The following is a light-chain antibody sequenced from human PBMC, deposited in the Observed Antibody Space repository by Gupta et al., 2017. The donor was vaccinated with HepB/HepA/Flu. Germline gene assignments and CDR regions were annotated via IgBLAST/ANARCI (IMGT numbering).Light chain of an antibody. CDR1: QSVSSN. CDR3: QQYKDGPIA. V-gene: IGKV3-15*01. Sequence: VMTQSPATLSVSPGERATLSCRASQSVSSNLAWYQHKPGQAPRLLIYGASTRDTGVPARFSGSGSGTEFTRSITSLKSEDFAFYSCQQYKDGPIAFGQGTRLEIK. CDR2: GAS. J-gene: IGKJ5*01.